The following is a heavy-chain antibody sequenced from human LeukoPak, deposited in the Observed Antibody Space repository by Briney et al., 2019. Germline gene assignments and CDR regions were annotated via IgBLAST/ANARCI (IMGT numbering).Heavy chain of an antibody. CDR1: GYTFTGYY. CDR3: ARELSSGWYPIAIDY. J-gene: IGHJ4*02. D-gene: IGHD6-19*01. CDR2: INPNSGGT. V-gene: IGHV1-2*02. Sequence: ASVKVSCKASGYTFTGYYMHWVRHAPGQGLEWMRWINPNSGGTNYAQKFQGRVTMTRDTSISTAYMELSRLRSDDTAVYYCARELSSGWYPIAIDYWGQGTLVTVSS.